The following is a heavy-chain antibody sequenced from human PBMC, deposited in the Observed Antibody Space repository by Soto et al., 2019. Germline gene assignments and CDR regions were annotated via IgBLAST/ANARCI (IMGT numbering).Heavy chain of an antibody. D-gene: IGHD3-22*01. J-gene: IGHJ3*02. CDR2: IYPGDSDT. Sequence: LGESLKISCKGSGYSLTSYWIGWMRQMPGKGLEWMGIIYPGDSDTRYSPSFQGQVTISADKSISTAYLQWSSLKASDTAMYYCARHLLYYDGSGRDAFDIWGQGTMVTVSS. V-gene: IGHV5-51*01. CDR3: ARHLLYYDGSGRDAFDI. CDR1: GYSLTSYW.